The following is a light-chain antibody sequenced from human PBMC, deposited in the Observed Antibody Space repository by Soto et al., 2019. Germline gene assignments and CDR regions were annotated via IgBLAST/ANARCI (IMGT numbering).Light chain of an antibody. V-gene: IGKV3-11*01. CDR2: DAS. CDR3: QQRSDWPST. Sequence: EIVLTQSPATLSLSPGERATLSCRASQSVSRYLAWYQQKPGQAPRLLIYDASNRATGITARFSGSGSGTDFALTISSLEPEDFAFYYCQQRSDWPSTFGGGTKVQIK. J-gene: IGKJ4*01. CDR1: QSVSRY.